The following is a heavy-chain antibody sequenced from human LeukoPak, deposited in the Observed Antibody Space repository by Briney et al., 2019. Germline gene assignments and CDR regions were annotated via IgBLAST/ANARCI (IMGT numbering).Heavy chain of an antibody. D-gene: IGHD2-2*01. J-gene: IGHJ5*02. V-gene: IGHV1-3*01. CDR1: GYTFTSYA. CDR3: ARGPKYQPLNWFDP. Sequence: ASVKVSCKASGYTFTSYAMHWVRQAPGQRLEWMGWINAGNGNTKYSQKFQGRVTITGDTSASTAYMELSSLRSEDTAVYYCARGPKYQPLNWFDPWGQGTLVTVSS. CDR2: INAGNGNT.